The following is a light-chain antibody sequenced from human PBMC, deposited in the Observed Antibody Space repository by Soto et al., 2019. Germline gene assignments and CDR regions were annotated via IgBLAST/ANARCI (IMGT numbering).Light chain of an antibody. CDR1: SGSVSTSSY. V-gene: IGLV8-61*01. CDR2: STN. J-gene: IGLJ3*02. CDR3: ALSLPRGVWE. Sequence: QTVVTQEPSFSVSPGGTITLTCGLTSGSVSTSSYPSWYQQTPGQAPRTLIYSTNTRSSGVPDRFSRSILGNKAALTITGAQADDESDYYCALSLPRGVWEFGGGTKLTVL.